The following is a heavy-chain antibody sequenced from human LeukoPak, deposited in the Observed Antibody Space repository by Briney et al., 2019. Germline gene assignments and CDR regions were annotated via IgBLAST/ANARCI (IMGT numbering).Heavy chain of an antibody. D-gene: IGHD5-18*01. J-gene: IGHJ4*02. Sequence: NTSETLSLTCTVSGGSISSYYWSWIRQPPGKGLEWIGYIYYSGSTNYNPSLKSRVTISVDTSKNQFSLKLSSVTAADTAVYYCARGGRGYSYGPPYDYWGQGTLVTVSS. CDR2: IYYSGST. V-gene: IGHV4-59*01. CDR1: GGSISSYY. CDR3: ARGGRGYSYGPPYDY.